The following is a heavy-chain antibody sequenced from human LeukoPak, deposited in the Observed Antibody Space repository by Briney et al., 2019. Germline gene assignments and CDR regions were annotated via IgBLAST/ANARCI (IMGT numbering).Heavy chain of an antibody. V-gene: IGHV3-11*01. CDR1: GFTFTDYY. D-gene: IGHD5-18*01. CDR2: ISSSGTVI. Sequence: PGGSLRLSCAASGFTFTDYYMSWIRQAPGKGLEWVSYISSSGTVIYYGDSVKGRFTISRDNAKKSLYLQMNGLRAEDTAVYYCARENTAVPGGDCWGQGTLVTVSS. CDR3: ARENTAVPGGDC. J-gene: IGHJ4*02.